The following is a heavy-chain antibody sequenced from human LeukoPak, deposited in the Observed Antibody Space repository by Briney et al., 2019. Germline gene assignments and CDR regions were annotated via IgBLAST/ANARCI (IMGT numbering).Heavy chain of an antibody. V-gene: IGHV4-30-4*08. CDR2: IYYSGST. CDR3: ARAPRDYYDSSGYPSDY. D-gene: IGHD3-22*01. Sequence: SQTLSLTCTVSGGSISSGDYYWSWIRQPPGKGLEWIGYIYYSGSTYYNPSLKSRVTIPVDTSKNQFSLKLSSVTAADTAVYYCARAPRDYYDSSGYPSDYWGQGTLVTVSS. CDR1: GGSISSGDYY. J-gene: IGHJ4*02.